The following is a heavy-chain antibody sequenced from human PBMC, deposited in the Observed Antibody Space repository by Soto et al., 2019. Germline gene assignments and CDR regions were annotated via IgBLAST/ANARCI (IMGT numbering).Heavy chain of an antibody. CDR2: INAYNGNT. CDR1: GYTFTSYG. CDR3: ARWKDDDGEDYMDG. J-gene: IGHJ6*03. Sequence: ASVKVSCKASGYTFTSYGISWVRQAPGQGLEWMGWINAYNGNTNYAQKLQGRVTMTRYTSMSTAYMELRSLRSEDTAVYYCARWKDDDGEDYMDGWGKGTTVTVSS. D-gene: IGHD4-17*01. V-gene: IGHV1-18*01.